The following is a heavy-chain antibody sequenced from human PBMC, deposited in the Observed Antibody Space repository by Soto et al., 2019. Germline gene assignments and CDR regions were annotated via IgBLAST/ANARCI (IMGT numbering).Heavy chain of an antibody. V-gene: IGHV3-30-3*01. CDR1: GFTFSSYA. CDR3: ARGQHYYDSSGYPGWMDV. CDR2: ISYDGSNK. D-gene: IGHD3-22*01. J-gene: IGHJ6*02. Sequence: GGSLRLSCAASGFTFSSYAMHWVRQAPGKGLEWVAVISYDGSNKYYADSVKGRFTISRDNSKNTLYLQMNSLRAEDTAVYYFARGQHYYDSSGYPGWMDVWGQGTTVTVSS.